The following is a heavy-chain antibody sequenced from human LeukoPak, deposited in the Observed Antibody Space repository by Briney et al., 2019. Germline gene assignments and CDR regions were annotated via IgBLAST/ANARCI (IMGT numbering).Heavy chain of an antibody. CDR2: IYYSGST. D-gene: IGHD4-23*01. J-gene: IGHJ4*02. V-gene: IGHV4-31*03. CDR3: ARNDYGGLDY. Sequence: SQTLSLTCTVSGGSISSGGYYWSWIRQHPGKGLEWIGYIYYSGSTYYNPSLKSRVTISVDTSKNQFSPKLSSVTAADTAVYYCARNDYGGLDYWGQGTLVTVSS. CDR1: GGSISSGGYY.